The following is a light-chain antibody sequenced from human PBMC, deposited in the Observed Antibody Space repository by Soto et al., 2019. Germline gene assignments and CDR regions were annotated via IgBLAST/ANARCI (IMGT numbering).Light chain of an antibody. J-gene: IGLJ2*01. CDR1: KLGDKY. Sequence: SYELTQPHSVSVSPGQTASITCSGDKLGDKYACWYQQKPGQSPVLVIYQDSKRPSRIPERFSGSNSGNTATLTISGTQAMDEADYYCQAWDSSTGVFGGGTKLTVL. CDR3: QAWDSSTGV. V-gene: IGLV3-1*01. CDR2: QDS.